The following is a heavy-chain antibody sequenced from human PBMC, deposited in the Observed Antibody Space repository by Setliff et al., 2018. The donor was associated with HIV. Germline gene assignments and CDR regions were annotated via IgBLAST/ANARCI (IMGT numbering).Heavy chain of an antibody. CDR1: GDTFRMDT. Sequence: ASVKVSCKASGDTFRMDTISWLRQAPGHGPEWMGGIVAAFGSTTYAQKFQGRVRITADASTSTVYMELRSLTPEDTAVYYCARDGSGILRGTFDIWGQGTPVTVSS. V-gene: IGHV1-69*13. CDR3: ARDGSGILRGTFDI. CDR2: IVAAFGST. D-gene: IGHD3-10*01. J-gene: IGHJ3*02.